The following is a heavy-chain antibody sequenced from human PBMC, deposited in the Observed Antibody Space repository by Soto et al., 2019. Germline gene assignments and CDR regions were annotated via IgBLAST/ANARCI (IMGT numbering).Heavy chain of an antibody. CDR2: IYATGTT. V-gene: IGHV4-4*07. D-gene: IGHD1-1*01. J-gene: IGHJ5*02. Sequence: SETLSLPCTVAGASISILYWSWIRKSAGKGLEWIGRIYATGTTDYNPSLKSRVMMSVDTSKKQFSLKLRSVTAADRAVYYCVRDGTKTLRDWFDPWGQGISVTVSS. CDR1: GASISILY. CDR3: VRDGTKTLRDWFDP.